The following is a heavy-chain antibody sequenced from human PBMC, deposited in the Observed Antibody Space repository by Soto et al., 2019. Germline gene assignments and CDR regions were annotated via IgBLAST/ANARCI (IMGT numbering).Heavy chain of an antibody. Sequence: PGGTLRLSCAASGFPFSSYAMSWVRQAPEQGQEWVSAISGSGGSTYYADSVKGRFTISRDNSKNTLYLQMNSLRAEDTAVYYCAKTPYYDFWSGPGEFDYWGQGTLVTVSS. CDR1: GFPFSSYA. CDR3: AKTPYYDFWSGPGEFDY. J-gene: IGHJ4*02. CDR2: ISGSGGST. D-gene: IGHD3-3*01. V-gene: IGHV3-23*01.